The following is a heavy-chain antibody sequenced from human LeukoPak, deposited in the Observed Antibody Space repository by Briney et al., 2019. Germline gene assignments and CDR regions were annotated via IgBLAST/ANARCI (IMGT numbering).Heavy chain of an antibody. CDR2: ISSSSSYI. D-gene: IGHD3-10*01. CDR3: ARDYYGSGSYITEAFDY. J-gene: IGHJ4*02. V-gene: IGHV3-21*01. Sequence: GGSLRLSCAASGFTFSSYSMNWVRQAPGKGLEWVSSISSSSSYIYYADSVKGRFTISRDNAKNSLYLQMNSLRAEDTAVYYCARDYYGSGSYITEAFDYWGQGTLVTVSS. CDR1: GFTFSSYS.